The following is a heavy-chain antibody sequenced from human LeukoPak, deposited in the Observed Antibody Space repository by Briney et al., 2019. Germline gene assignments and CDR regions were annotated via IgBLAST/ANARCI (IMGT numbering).Heavy chain of an antibody. CDR3: ARVGDHFHWYLDL. CDR1: GFTVSTNY. D-gene: IGHD3-3*02. V-gene: IGHV3-53*01. CDR2: LYSGSDT. J-gene: IGHJ2*01. Sequence: GGSLRLSCAASGFTVSTNYMNWVRQAPGKGLEWVSILYSGSDTYYADSVEGRFIISRDSSKNTLSLQMNDLRAEDTAVYYCARVGDHFHWYLDLWGRGTPVTVSS.